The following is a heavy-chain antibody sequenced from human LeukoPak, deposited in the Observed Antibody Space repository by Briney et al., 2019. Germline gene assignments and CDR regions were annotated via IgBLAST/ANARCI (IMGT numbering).Heavy chain of an antibody. CDR2: INRDGTNK. V-gene: IGHV3-7*01. CDR1: GFTFSNYW. CDR3: VRDVGTGAFDQ. D-gene: IGHD7-27*01. J-gene: IGHJ4*02. Sequence: GGSLRLSCAASGFTFSNYWMSWVRQAPGKGLEWVANINRDGTNKFYVDSVKGRFTISRDNAKKSLYLQMNSLRADDTAVYYCVRDVGTGAFDQWGQGTLVTVSS.